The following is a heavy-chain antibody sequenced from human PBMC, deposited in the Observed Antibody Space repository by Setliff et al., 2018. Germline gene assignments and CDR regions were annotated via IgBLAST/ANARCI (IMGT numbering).Heavy chain of an antibody. CDR2: TYDSGST. D-gene: IGHD4-17*01. J-gene: IGHJ4*02. CDR3: ARAAVTSGARADYFDN. CDR1: GGPVTRTTTF. V-gene: IGHV4-39*07. Sequence: SETLSLTCTVSGGPVTRTTTFWGWVRQTPGKVLEWIGSTYDSGSTYYNPSLNSRVTVSEDTSKNQFSLKLTSVTAADAAVYYCARAAVTSGARADYFDNWGRGTLVTVSS.